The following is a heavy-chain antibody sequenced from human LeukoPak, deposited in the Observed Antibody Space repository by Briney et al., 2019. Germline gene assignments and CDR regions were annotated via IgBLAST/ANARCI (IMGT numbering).Heavy chain of an antibody. V-gene: IGHV4-4*07. CDR1: GGSFSNYY. CDR3: ARQPPQYYGMDV. D-gene: IGHD1-14*01. CDR2: IYTSGST. J-gene: IGHJ6*02. Sequence: SETLSLTCTVSGGSFSNYYWSWIRQPAGKGLEWIGRIYTSGSTNYNPSVKSRVTMSVDTSNNRFSLKLTSVTAADTAVYYCARQPPQYYGMDVWGQGTTVTVSS.